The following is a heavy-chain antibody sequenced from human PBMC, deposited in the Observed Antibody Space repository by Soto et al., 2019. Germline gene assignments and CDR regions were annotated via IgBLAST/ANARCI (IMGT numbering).Heavy chain of an antibody. J-gene: IGHJ4*02. CDR2: IYYSGST. D-gene: IGHD2-15*01. CDR3: ARQSYGLKYCSGSSCYSGYFDS. V-gene: IGHV4-39*01. Sequence: SETLSLTCTVSGGSISSSSYYWGWIRQPPGKGLEWIGSIYYSGSTDYNQSLKSRVTISVDTSKNQFSLKLSSATATDTAVYYCARQSYGLKYCSGSSCYSGYFDSWGQGTLVTVYS. CDR1: GGSISSSSYY.